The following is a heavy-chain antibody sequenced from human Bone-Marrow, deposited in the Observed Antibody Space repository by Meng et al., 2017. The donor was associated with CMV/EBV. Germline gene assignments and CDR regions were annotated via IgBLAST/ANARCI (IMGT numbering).Heavy chain of an antibody. CDR3: ARDLEGGATMIVVPEHAFDI. J-gene: IGHJ3*02. V-gene: IGHV3-21*01. Sequence: GGSLRLSCAASGFTFSSYSMNWVRQAPGKGLEWVSSISSSSSYIYYADSVKGRFTISRDNAKNSLYLQMNSLRAEDTAVYYCARDLEGGATMIVVPEHAFDIWGQGRMVTVSS. CDR2: ISSSSSYI. D-gene: IGHD3-22*01. CDR1: GFTFSSYS.